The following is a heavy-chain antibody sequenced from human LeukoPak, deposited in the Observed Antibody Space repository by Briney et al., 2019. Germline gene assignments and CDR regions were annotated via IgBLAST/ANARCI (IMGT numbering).Heavy chain of an antibody. CDR3: ALGTINKDYYFGMDV. CDR1: GFTFSDYY. J-gene: IGHJ6*02. D-gene: IGHD2-8*01. CDR2: ISNSGSTV. V-gene: IGHV3-11*01. Sequence: TGGSLRLSCAASGFTFSDYYMTWIRQAPGKGLEWLSYISNSGSTVFYADSIMGRFTVSRDNAKRSLYLQIESLRDDNTAVYHCALGTINKDYYFGMDVWGQGTTVTVSS.